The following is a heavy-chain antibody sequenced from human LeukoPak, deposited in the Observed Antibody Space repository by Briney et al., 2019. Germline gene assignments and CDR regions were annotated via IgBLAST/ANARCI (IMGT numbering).Heavy chain of an antibody. CDR1: GGSFSNYY. V-gene: IGHV4-4*07. D-gene: IGHD3-10*01. CDR2: IYTSGST. Sequence: PSETLSLTCTVSGGSFSNYYWSWIRQPAGEGVVWIGRIYTSGSTNYDPSLRSRVTLSVDTSKNQFSLKLSSVTAADTAVYYCARDRNYGSGNLFDYWGQGILVTVSS. J-gene: IGHJ4*02. CDR3: ARDRNYGSGNLFDY.